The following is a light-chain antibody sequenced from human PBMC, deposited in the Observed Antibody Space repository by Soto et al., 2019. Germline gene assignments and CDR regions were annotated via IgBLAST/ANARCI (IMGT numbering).Light chain of an antibody. V-gene: IGKV3-20*01. Sequence: DIVLTQSPGTLSLSAGQRATLSCRARQSVSKTYSAWYQQKPGQAPRLLIHGASNRATGIPDRLSGSGSGTDFTLTISRLEPEDFAVYYCQQYGSSGTFGQGTKVVIK. CDR3: QQYGSSGT. J-gene: IGKJ1*01. CDR2: GAS. CDR1: QSVSKTY.